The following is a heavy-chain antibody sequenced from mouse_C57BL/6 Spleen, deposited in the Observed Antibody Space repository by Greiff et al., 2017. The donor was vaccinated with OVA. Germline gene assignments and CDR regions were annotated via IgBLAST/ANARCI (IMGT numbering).Heavy chain of an antibody. CDR3: ARGGGYSIDY. Sequence: ESGPGLVKPSQSLSLTCSVTGYSITSGYYWNWIRQFPGNKLEWMGYISYDGSNNYNPSLKNRISITRDTSKNQFFLKLNSVTTEDTATYYGARGGGYSIDYWGKGTTLTVSS. J-gene: IGHJ2*01. V-gene: IGHV3-6*01. CDR2: ISYDGSN. CDR1: GYSITSGYY. D-gene: IGHD2-3*01.